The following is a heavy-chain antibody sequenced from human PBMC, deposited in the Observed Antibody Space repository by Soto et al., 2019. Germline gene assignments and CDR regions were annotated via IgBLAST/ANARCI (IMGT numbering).Heavy chain of an antibody. CDR3: ARGTSVTWASY. V-gene: IGHV4-34*01. CDR1: GGSFSGFY. J-gene: IGHJ4*02. Sequence: QVQLQQWGAGLLKPSETLSLTCAVYGGSFSGFYWSWIRQTPGKGLEWIGEIHHNGGAKYNLSLKGRVTISVDTSKNQLSLRLTSVTAADTAVYYCARGTSVTWASYWGQGTLVTVS. CDR2: IHHNGGA. D-gene: IGHD4-17*01.